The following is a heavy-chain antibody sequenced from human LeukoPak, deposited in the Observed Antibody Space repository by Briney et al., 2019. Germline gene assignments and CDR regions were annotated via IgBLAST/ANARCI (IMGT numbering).Heavy chain of an antibody. CDR2: ISGSGANT. V-gene: IGHV3-23*01. CDR3: AKVVKPAADNWFDP. CDR1: GFTFTNYA. J-gene: IGHJ5*02. D-gene: IGHD6-25*01. Sequence: GGSLRLSCVASGFTFTNYAMSWVRQAPGTGLEWVSTISGSGANTYYPDPVKGRFSISRDNSKNTLYLQMNSLRAEDTAVYYCAKVVKPAADNWFDPWDQGTLVTVSS.